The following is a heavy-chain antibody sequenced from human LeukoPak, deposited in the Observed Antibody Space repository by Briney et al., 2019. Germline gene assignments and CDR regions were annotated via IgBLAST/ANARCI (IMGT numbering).Heavy chain of an antibody. D-gene: IGHD6-19*01. CDR1: GFTFSSYS. V-gene: IGHV3-48*01. Sequence: GGSLRLSCAASGFTFSSYSMNWVRQAPGKGLEWVSYISSSSDTIYYADSVKGRFTISRDNAKNSLYLQVNSLRAEDTAVYYCARGQKSVGRVLAGTTIYDYYYYMDVWGKGTTVTVSS. J-gene: IGHJ6*03. CDR3: ARGQKSVGRVLAGTTIYDYYYYMDV. CDR2: ISSSSDTI.